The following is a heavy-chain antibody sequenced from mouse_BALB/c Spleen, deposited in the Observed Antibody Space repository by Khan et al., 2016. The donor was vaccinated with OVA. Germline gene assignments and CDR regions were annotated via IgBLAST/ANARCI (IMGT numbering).Heavy chain of an antibody. CDR2: IHYSGST. CDR1: GYSITSGYS. Sequence: EVQLQESGPDLVKPSQSLSLTCTVTGYSITSGYSWHWIRQFPGNKLEWMGYIHYSGSTNYNPSLKSRISITREPSKNQFFLQLNSVTTEDTATYYCARRGTVVAPMDYWGQGTSVTVSS. J-gene: IGHJ4*01. D-gene: IGHD1-1*01. V-gene: IGHV3-1*02. CDR3: ARRGTVVAPMDY.